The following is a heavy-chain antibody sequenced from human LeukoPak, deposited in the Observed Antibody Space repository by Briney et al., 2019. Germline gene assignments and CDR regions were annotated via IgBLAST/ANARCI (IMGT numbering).Heavy chain of an antibody. J-gene: IGHJ4*02. CDR2: IKQDGSAK. CDR1: GFTFSTYW. CDR3: ARCPYDSTGYYSVPSHLDY. Sequence: PGGSLRLSCAASGFTFSTYWMTWVRQAPGKGLEWVANIKQDGSAKYYVDSLRGRFSISRDNVKNSLFLQMNSLGAEDTAVYYCARCPYDSTGYYSVPSHLDYWGQGTLVTVSS. V-gene: IGHV3-7*01. D-gene: IGHD3-22*01.